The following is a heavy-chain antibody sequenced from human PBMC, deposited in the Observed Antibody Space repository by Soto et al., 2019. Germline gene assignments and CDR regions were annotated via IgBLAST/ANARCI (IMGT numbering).Heavy chain of an antibody. D-gene: IGHD3-10*01. V-gene: IGHV4-59*01. CDR2: IYNSGST. CDR1: AGSISSYY. J-gene: IGHJ6*02. Sequence: QVQLQESGPGLVKASETLSLTCTVSAGSISSYYWGWIRQSPGKGLAWIGYIYNSGSTNYNPSLKSRLTMSVDTSKNQFSLKLSSVTAADTAVYYCARIIRTLAWDGVDVWGQGTRVTV. CDR3: ARIIRTLAWDGVDV.